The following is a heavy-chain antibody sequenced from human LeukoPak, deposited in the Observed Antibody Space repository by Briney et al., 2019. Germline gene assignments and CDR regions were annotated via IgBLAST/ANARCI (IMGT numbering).Heavy chain of an antibody. V-gene: IGHV4-34*01. CDR1: GGSFSGYY. CDR2: INHSGST. CDR3: ARDPVSSGWSGGDAFDI. D-gene: IGHD6-19*01. J-gene: IGHJ3*02. Sequence: SETLSLTCAVYGGSFSGYYWSWIRQPPGKGLAWIGEINHSGSTNYNPSLKSRVTISVDTSKNQFSLKLSSVTAADTAVYYCARDPVSSGWSGGDAFDIWGQGTMVTVSS.